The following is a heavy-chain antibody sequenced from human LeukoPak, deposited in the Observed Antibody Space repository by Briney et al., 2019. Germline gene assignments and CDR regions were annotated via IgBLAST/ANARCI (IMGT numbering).Heavy chain of an antibody. CDR3: ARQVLYYDSSGYAF. J-gene: IGHJ4*02. Sequence: SETLSLTCTVSGGSISGYYWSWIRQPPGKGLEWIGYIYSGSTNYNPSLNSRVTISVDTSKNQFSLKLSSVTAADTAVYYCARQVLYYDSSGYAFWGQGTLVTVSS. D-gene: IGHD3-22*01. CDR2: IYSGST. CDR1: GGSISGYY. V-gene: IGHV4-59*08.